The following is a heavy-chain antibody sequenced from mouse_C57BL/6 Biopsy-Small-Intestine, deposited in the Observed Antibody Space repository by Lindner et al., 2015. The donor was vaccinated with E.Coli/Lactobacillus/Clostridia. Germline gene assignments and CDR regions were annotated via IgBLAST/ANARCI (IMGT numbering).Heavy chain of an antibody. CDR1: GYAFTNYL. Sequence: VQLQESGAELVRPGTSVKVSCKASGYAFTNYLIEWVKQRPEQGLEWIGWIDPENGDTEYASKFQGKATITADTSSNTAYLQLSSLTSEDTAVYYCTTDDYDRGVYFDYWGQGTTLTVSS. CDR2: IDPENGDT. CDR3: TTDDYDRGVYFDY. J-gene: IGHJ2*01. D-gene: IGHD2-4*01. V-gene: IGHV14-4*01.